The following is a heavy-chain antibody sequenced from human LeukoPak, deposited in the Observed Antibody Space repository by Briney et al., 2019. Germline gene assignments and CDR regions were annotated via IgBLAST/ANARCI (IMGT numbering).Heavy chain of an antibody. CDR2: IYTSGST. Sequence: SETLSLTCTVSGGSISSYSWSWIRQPAGKGLEWIGRIYTSGSTNYNPSLKSRVTMSVDTSKNQFSLKLSSVTAADTAVYYCARDSSSGWEFDYWGQGTLVTVSS. J-gene: IGHJ4*02. D-gene: IGHD6-19*01. CDR3: ARDSSSGWEFDY. CDR1: GGSISSYS. V-gene: IGHV4-4*07.